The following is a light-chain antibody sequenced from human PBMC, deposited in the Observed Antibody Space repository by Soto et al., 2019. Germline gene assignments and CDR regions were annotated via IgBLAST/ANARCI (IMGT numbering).Light chain of an antibody. CDR3: CSYTTCNIRQIV. Sequence: QSVLTQPASVSGSPGQSITISCTGTSSDVGGYNYVSWYQQHPGKAPKFMIYDVSNRPSGVSNRFSGSKSGNTASLTISGLQAEDEADYYCCSYTTCNIRQIVFGTGTMVTVL. V-gene: IGLV2-14*01. J-gene: IGLJ1*01. CDR2: DVS. CDR1: SSDVGGYNY.